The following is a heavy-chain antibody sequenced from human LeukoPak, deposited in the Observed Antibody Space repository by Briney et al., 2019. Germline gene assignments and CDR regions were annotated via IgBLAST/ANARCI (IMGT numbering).Heavy chain of an antibody. CDR2: IVPTLGIA. Sequence: EPGRSLRLSCAASGFTFSSYAISWVRQAPGQGLEWMGRIVPTLGIANYAQKFQGRVTITADKSTSTAYMELSSLRSEDTAVYYCARWDGDYGWFDPWGQGTLVTVSS. J-gene: IGHJ5*02. V-gene: IGHV1-69*04. CDR3: ARWDGDYGWFDP. CDR1: GFTFSSYA. D-gene: IGHD4-17*01.